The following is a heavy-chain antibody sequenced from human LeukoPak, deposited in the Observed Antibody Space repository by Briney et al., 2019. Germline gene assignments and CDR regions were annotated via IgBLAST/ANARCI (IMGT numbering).Heavy chain of an antibody. J-gene: IGHJ4*02. CDR1: GFTFSSNA. D-gene: IGHD6-19*01. V-gene: IGHV3-23*01. Sequence: GGSLRLSCAASGFTFSSNAMSWVRQAPGKGLEWVSATTGSGGSTYYADSVEGRFTISRDNSKNTLYLQMNSLRAEDTAVYYCAKLIAVAGSDDYWGQRTLVTVSS. CDR3: AKLIAVAGSDDY. CDR2: TTGSGGST.